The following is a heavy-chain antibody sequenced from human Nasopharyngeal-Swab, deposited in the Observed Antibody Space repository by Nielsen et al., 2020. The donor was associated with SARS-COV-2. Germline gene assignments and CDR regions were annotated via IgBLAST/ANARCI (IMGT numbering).Heavy chain of an antibody. CDR3: ARGSDYGMDV. J-gene: IGHJ6*02. D-gene: IGHD6-25*01. V-gene: IGHV3-11*01. CDR1: GFTFSDYY. CDR2: ISSSGSTI. Sequence: GESLKISCAASGFTFSDYYMSWIRQAPGKGLEWVSYISSSGSTIYYADSVKDRFTISRDNAKNSLYLQMNSLRAEDTAVYYCARGSDYGMDVWGQGTTVTVSS.